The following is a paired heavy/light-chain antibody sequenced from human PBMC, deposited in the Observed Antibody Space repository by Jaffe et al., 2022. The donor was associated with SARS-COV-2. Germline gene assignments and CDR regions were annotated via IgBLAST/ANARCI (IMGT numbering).Heavy chain of an antibody. Sequence: QLHLQESGPGLVKPSETLSLTCTVSGGSIGGSGYYWGWIRQPPGRGLEWIGSIYYTGSTVYNPSLKGRVTISVDTSKNQFSLNLSSVTAADTAVYYCARHPNHYGGTDYWGQGTLVTVSS. CDR2: IYYTGST. D-gene: IGHD4-17*01. J-gene: IGHJ4*02. CDR1: GGSIGGSGYY. V-gene: IGHV4-39*01. CDR3: ARHPNHYGGTDY.
Light chain of an antibody. V-gene: IGLV1-51*02. CDR2: ENN. CDR1: SSNILNNY. Sequence: QSVLTQPPSVSAAPGQKVTISCSGSSSNILNNYVSWYQQLPGTAPKLLIYENNKRPSGIPDRFSGSKSGTSATLGITGLQTGDEADYYCGTWDSSLNAGGVFGGGTRLTVL. J-gene: IGLJ3*02. CDR3: GTWDSSLNAGGV.